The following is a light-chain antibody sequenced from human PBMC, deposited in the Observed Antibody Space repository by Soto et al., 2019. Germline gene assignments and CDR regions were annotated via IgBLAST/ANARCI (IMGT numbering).Light chain of an antibody. V-gene: IGKV3-11*01. J-gene: IGKJ1*01. Sequence: EIVFTQSPATLSSLPGDRVTLSCRASHAVNTRLAWYQHKPGQAPRLLIYLTSNRAAGIPARFSGCGSETDFTLTISDVEPEDFAVYYCQQRKSLPRTFGQGTKVDIK. CDR1: HAVNTR. CDR2: LTS. CDR3: QQRKSLPRT.